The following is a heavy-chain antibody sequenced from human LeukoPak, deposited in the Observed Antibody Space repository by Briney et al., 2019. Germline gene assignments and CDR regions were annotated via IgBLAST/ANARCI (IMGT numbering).Heavy chain of an antibody. D-gene: IGHD2-15*01. CDR2: IISTGTA. J-gene: IGHJ4*02. CDR1: GGAISSHY. V-gene: IGHV4-59*11. Sequence: SETLSLTCTVSGGAISSHYWSWIRQPPGKGPEWLGFIISTGTANYNPSLKGRVTLSIDTPKDQFSLRLSSVTAADAVVYYCARVTVEAATKRYFDYWGEGARVTVSS. CDR3: ARVTVEAATKRYFDY.